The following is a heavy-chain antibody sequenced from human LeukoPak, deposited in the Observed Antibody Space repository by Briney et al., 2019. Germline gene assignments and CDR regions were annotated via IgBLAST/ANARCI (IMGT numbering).Heavy chain of an antibody. V-gene: IGHV3-11*01. CDR3: ARVRYDSSGYYYGARYAFDM. CDR2: ISSSGSTI. Sequence: GRSLRPSCAASGFTSTVYYISWIRHAPGERQEWGSYISSSGSTIYYADSVKSRFTISRDNAENSLYLQMNSLGAEDTAVYYCARVRYDSSGYYYGARYAFDMWGQGTMVAVSS. J-gene: IGHJ3*02. D-gene: IGHD3-22*01. CDR1: GFTSTVYY.